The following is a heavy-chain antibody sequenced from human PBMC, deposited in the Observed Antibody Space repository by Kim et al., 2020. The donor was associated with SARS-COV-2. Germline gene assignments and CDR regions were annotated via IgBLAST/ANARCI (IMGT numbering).Heavy chain of an antibody. CDR3: AKDSQRVRGIIITPFDY. CDR2: IRWNSGSI. Sequence: FLRLSCAASGFTFDDYAMHWVRQAPGKGLGWVSGIRWNSGSIDYADSVKGRFTISRDNDKNSLYLQMNSLRAEDTALYYCAKDSQRVRGIIITPFDYWGQGTLVTVSS. CDR1: GFTFDDYA. J-gene: IGHJ4*02. V-gene: IGHV3-9*01. D-gene: IGHD3-10*01.